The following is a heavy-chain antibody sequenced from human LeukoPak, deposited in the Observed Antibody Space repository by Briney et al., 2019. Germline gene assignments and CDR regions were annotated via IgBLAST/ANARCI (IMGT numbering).Heavy chain of an antibody. J-gene: IGHJ4*02. CDR3: ARGTLGYCSSTSCYQIDY. Sequence: SETLSLTCTVSGGSISSYYWSWIRQPPGKGLEWIGYIYYSGSTNYNPSLKSRVTISVDTSKNQFSLKLSSVTAADTAVNYCARGTLGYCSSTSCYQIDYWGQGTLVTVSS. CDR1: GGSISSYY. D-gene: IGHD2-2*01. CDR2: IYYSGST. V-gene: IGHV4-59*01.